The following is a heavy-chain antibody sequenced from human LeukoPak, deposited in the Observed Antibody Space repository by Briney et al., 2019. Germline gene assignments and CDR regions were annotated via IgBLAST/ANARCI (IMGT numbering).Heavy chain of an antibody. V-gene: IGHV1-8*01. CDR2: MNPNSGNT. Sequence: ASVKVSCKASGYTFTSYDINWVRQATGQGLEWMGRMNPNSGNTGYAQKFQGRVTMTRNTSISTAYMELSSLRSEDTAVYYCASDGDYSNGMDVWGQGTTVTVSS. CDR3: ASDGDYSNGMDV. CDR1: GYTFTSYD. J-gene: IGHJ6*02. D-gene: IGHD4-17*01.